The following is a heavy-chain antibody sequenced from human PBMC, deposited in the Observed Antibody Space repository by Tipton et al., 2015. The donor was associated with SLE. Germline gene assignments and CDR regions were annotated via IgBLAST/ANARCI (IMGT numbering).Heavy chain of an antibody. Sequence: QSGAEVKKPGASVKVSCMASGYTFTSYYMHWVRQAPGQGLEWMGIINPSGGSTSYAQKFQGRVTMTRDTSTSTVYMELNSLRSDDTAVYYCASLFSSSSVDYWGQGTLVTVSS. V-gene: IGHV1-46*01. CDR3: ASLFSSSSVDY. J-gene: IGHJ4*02. CDR2: INPSGGST. D-gene: IGHD6-6*01. CDR1: GYTFTSYY.